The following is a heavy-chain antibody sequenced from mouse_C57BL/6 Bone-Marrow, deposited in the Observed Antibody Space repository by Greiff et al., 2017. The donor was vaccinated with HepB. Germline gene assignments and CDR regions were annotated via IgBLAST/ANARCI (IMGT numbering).Heavy chain of an antibody. Sequence: EVMLVESGGGLVKPGGSLKLSCAASGFTFSSYAMSWVRQTPEKRLEWVATISDGGSYTYYPDNVKGRFTISRDNAKNNLYLQMSHLKSEDTAMYYCAREECGTGGYFDYWGQGTTLTVSS. D-gene: IGHD3-3*01. V-gene: IGHV5-4*01. CDR3: AREECGTGGYFDY. J-gene: IGHJ2*01. CDR2: ISDGGSYT. CDR1: GFTFSSYA.